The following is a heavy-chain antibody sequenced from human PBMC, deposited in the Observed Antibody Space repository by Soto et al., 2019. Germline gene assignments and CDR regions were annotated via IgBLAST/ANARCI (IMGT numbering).Heavy chain of an antibody. CDR3: AKDPTFRGLVVPAAIDY. Sequence: EVQLLESGGGLVQPGGSLRLSCAASGFTFSSYAMSWVRQAPGKGLEWVSAISGSGGSTYYADSVKGRFTISIDNSKNTLYLQMNSLRAEDTAVYYCAKDPTFRGLVVPAAIDYWGQGTLVTVSS. D-gene: IGHD2-2*01. CDR1: GFTFSSYA. CDR2: ISGSGGST. J-gene: IGHJ4*02. V-gene: IGHV3-23*01.